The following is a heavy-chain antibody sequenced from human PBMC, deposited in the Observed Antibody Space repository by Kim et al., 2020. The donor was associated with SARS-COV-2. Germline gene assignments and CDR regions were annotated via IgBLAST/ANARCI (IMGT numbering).Heavy chain of an antibody. D-gene: IGHD5-18*01. CDR2: INTNTGNP. J-gene: IGHJ6*02. CDR3: ARDGYSYGLRVNDYYYGMDV. V-gene: IGHV7-4-1*02. CDR1: GYTFTSYA. Sequence: ASVKVSCKASGYTFTSYAMNWVRQAPGQGLEWMGWINTNTGNPTYAQGFTGRFVFSLDTSVSTAYLQISSLKAEDTAVYYCARDGYSYGLRVNDYYYGMDVWGQGTTVTVSS.